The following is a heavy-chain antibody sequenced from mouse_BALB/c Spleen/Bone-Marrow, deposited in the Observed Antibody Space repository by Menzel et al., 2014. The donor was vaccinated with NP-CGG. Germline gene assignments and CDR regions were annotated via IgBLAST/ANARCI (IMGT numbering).Heavy chain of an antibody. CDR1: GYTFTSYW. Sequence: VQLQQSGTVLARPGASVKMSCKASGYTFTSYWMHWVKQRPGQGLEWIGAIYPGNRDTSYNQKFKGKAKLTAVTSTSTAYMELSSLTNEDSAVYYCTRVYYYGSAWFAYWGQGTLVTVSA. J-gene: IGHJ3*01. CDR2: IYPGNRDT. V-gene: IGHV1-5*01. CDR3: TRVYYYGSAWFAY. D-gene: IGHD1-1*01.